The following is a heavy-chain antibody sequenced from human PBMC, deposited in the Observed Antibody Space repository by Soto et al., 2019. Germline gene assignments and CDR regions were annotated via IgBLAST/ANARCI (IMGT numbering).Heavy chain of an antibody. CDR2: ISSSGDST. CDR1: GFTVSSNY. J-gene: IGHJ4*02. Sequence: GGSLRLSCAASGFTVSSNYMHWVRQAPGKGPEYVSAISSSGDSTYYADSVKGRFTISRDNSKSTMYLQMGSLRVEDMAFYYCARGIYFGSARYYFDYWGQGALVTVSS. CDR3: ARGIYFGSARYYFDY. D-gene: IGHD3-10*01. V-gene: IGHV3-64*02.